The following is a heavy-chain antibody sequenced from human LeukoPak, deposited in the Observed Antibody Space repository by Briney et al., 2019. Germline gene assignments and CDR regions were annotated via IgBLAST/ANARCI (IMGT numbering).Heavy chain of an antibody. CDR1: GGTFSSYA. CDR2: IIPIFGTA. V-gene: IGHV1-69*13. D-gene: IGHD2-15*01. Sequence: ASVKVSCKASGGTFSSYAISWVRQAPGQGLEWMGGIIPIFGTANYAQKFQGRVTITADESTSTAYMELSSLRSEDTAVYYCARDGSGGSCYEHWGQGTLVTVSS. J-gene: IGHJ4*02. CDR3: ARDGSGGSCYEH.